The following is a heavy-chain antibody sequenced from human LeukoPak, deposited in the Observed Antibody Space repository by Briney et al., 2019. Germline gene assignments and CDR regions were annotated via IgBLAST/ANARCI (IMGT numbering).Heavy chain of an antibody. V-gene: IGHV3-48*03. CDR3: ARVRGYYDSSGRTGGAFDI. Sequence: GGSLRLSCAASGFTFSSYEMNWVRQAPGKGLEWVSYISSSGSTIYYADSVKGRFTISRDNAKNSLYLQMNSLRAEDTAVYYCARVRGYYDSSGRTGGAFDIWGQGTMVTVSS. CDR1: GFTFSSYE. J-gene: IGHJ3*02. D-gene: IGHD3-22*01. CDR2: ISSSGSTI.